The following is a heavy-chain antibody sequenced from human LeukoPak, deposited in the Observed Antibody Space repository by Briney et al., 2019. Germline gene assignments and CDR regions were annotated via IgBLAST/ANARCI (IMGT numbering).Heavy chain of an antibody. CDR1: GGTFSSYA. D-gene: IGHD6-19*01. V-gene: IGHV1-69*01. J-gene: IGHJ4*02. CDR2: IIPIFGTA. Sequence: GASVTVSCKASGGTFSSYAISWVRQAPGQGLEWMGGIIPIFGTANYAQKFQGRVTITADESTSTAYMELSSLRSEDTAVYYCARSNRRALAVAGLCFDYWGQGTLVTVSS. CDR3: ARSNRRALAVAGLCFDY.